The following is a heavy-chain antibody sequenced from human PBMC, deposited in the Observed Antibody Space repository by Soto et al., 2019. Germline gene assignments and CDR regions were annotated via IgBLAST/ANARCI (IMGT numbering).Heavy chain of an antibody. CDR1: GLTFSNYG. Sequence: QVQLVESGGGVVQPERSLRLSCVGTGLTFSNYGIHWVRQAPGRGLEWVAVIWHDGSQKYSADSVRDRFTISRDNSKNTVYLQMNSLRAEDTAVYYCEGRDDPFHVWGQGTMVTVSS. V-gene: IGHV3-33*01. CDR3: EGRDDPFHV. CDR2: IWHDGSQK. J-gene: IGHJ3*01.